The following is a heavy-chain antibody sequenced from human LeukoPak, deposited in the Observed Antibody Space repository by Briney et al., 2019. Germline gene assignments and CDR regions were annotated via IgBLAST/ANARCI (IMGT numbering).Heavy chain of an antibody. D-gene: IGHD3-3*01. CDR3: TRAPGTGPLTVRWSGPFDI. CDR2: ISTSSSYI. V-gene: IGHV3-21*01. Sequence: GGSLRLSCVASGFSFSHYSMNRIRQTPGGGLEWLSSISTSSSYIYYADSVKGRFTISRDNSKNSLYLQMDSLRAEDTAVYYCTRAPGTGPLTVRWSGPFDIWGQGTMVTVSS. J-gene: IGHJ3*02. CDR1: GFSFSHYS.